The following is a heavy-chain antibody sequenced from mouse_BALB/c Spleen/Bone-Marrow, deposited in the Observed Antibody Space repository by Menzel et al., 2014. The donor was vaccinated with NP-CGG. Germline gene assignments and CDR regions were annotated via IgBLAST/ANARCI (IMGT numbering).Heavy chain of an antibody. V-gene: IGHV1-67*01. CDR2: ISTCYGYA. Sequence: GAEPVRSGVSVKIFCKGYGYTFTDYAVHRVKQSYAKRLERIGVISTCYGYATYNQKLKDKATMTVDKSSSTAYMGLARLTSEDSAIYFCGKDHDCWVRGTTLTISS. J-gene: IGHJ2*01. CDR1: GYTFTDYA. CDR3: GKDHDC.